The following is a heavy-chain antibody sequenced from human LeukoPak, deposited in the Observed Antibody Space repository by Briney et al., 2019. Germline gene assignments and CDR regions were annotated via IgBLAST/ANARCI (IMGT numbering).Heavy chain of an antibody. CDR2: INSDGSST. D-gene: IGHD7-27*01. Sequence: GGSLRLSCAASGFTFSSYWMHWVRQAPGKGVVWVSRINSDGSSTSYADSVKGRFTISRDNAKNTLYLQMNSLRAEDTAVYHCARDNWGWGVYWGQGTLVTVSS. V-gene: IGHV3-74*01. CDR3: ARDNWGWGVY. J-gene: IGHJ4*02. CDR1: GFTFSSYW.